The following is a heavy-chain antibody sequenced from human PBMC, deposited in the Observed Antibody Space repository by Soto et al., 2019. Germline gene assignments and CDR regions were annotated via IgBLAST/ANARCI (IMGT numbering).Heavy chain of an antibody. CDR2: IYYSGST. Sequence: SETLSLTCTVSGGSISSYYWSWIRQPPGKGLEWIGYIYYSGSTNYNPSLKSRVTISVDTSKNQFSLKLSSVTAADTAVYYCARGLVVPAAMNYYYYYYMDVWGKGTTVTVSS. D-gene: IGHD2-2*01. J-gene: IGHJ6*03. CDR3: ARGLVVPAAMNYYYYYYMDV. CDR1: GGSISSYY. V-gene: IGHV4-59*01.